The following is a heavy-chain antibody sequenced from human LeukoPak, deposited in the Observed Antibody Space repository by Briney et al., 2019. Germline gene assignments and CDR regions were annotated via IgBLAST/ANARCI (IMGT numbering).Heavy chain of an antibody. CDR2: ISAYNGNT. Sequence: ASVKVSCKASGYTFTSYGISWVRQAPGQGLEWMGWISAYNGNTNYAQKLQGRVTMTTDTSTSTAYMELRSLRSDDTAVYYCARDAGRITMIVVVPDYWGQGTLVTASS. J-gene: IGHJ4*02. CDR3: ARDAGRITMIVVVPDY. D-gene: IGHD3-22*01. V-gene: IGHV1-18*01. CDR1: GYTFTSYG.